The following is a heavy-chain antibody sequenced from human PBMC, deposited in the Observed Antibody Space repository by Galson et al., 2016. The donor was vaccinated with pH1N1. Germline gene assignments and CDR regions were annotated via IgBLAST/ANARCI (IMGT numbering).Heavy chain of an antibody. CDR1: GYSFSSYA. D-gene: IGHD2-2*01. J-gene: IGHJ4*01. CDR2: ISTNTGNP. CDR3: VIDGSIDCHGSSCFDF. V-gene: IGHV7-4-1*02. Sequence: SVKVSCKASGYSFSSYAINWVRQAPGQGLEWVGWISTNTGNPTYAQGFTGRVVFSLDTSVSAAYLQISGLKAEEAAVYYCVIDGSIDCHGSSCFDFWGQGTLVTVSS.